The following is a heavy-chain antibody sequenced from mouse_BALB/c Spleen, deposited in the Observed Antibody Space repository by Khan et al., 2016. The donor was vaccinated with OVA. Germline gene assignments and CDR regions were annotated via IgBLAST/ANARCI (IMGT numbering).Heavy chain of an antibody. CDR1: GFTFSTYG. V-gene: IGHV5-6*01. Sequence: EVQLQESGGDLVKPGGSLKLSCAASGFTFSTYGMSWVRQTPDKRLEWVATISSGGSYTYYPDSVKGRFTISRDNAKNTLYLQMSSLKSEDTAMYYCSRLAYYYNSEGFAYWGQGTLVTVA. CDR3: SRLAYYYNSEGFAY. CDR2: ISSGGSYT. J-gene: IGHJ3*01. D-gene: IGHD1-1*01.